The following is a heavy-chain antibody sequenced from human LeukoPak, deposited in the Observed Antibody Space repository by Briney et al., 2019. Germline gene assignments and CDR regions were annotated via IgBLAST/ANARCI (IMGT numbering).Heavy chain of an antibody. CDR1: GFTFGDYA. V-gene: IGHV3-49*03. CDR2: IRSKAYGGTT. J-gene: IGHJ3*02. CDR3: TSAGYCSGGSCYPLSDAFDI. D-gene: IGHD2-15*01. Sequence: GGSLRLSCTASGFTFGDYAMSWFRQAPGKGLEWVGFIRSKAYGGTTEYAASVKGRFTISRDDSKSIAYLQMNSLKTEDTAVYYCTSAGYCSGGSCYPLSDAFDIWGQGTMVTVSS.